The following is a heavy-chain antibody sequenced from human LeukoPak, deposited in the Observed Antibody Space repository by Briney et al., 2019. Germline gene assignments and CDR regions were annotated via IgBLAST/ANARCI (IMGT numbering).Heavy chain of an antibody. V-gene: IGHV3-23*01. J-gene: IGHJ4*02. Sequence: GGSLRLSCAASGFTFSSYPMRWVRQAPGKGLEWVSCITTNGGSTYYADSVKGRFTISRDNAKNMLSLQMNSLRAEDTAVYYCAKSGSYGRGVVDSWGQGTLVTVSS. D-gene: IGHD3-10*01. CDR2: ITTNGGST. CDR3: AKSGSYGRGVVDS. CDR1: GFTFSSYP.